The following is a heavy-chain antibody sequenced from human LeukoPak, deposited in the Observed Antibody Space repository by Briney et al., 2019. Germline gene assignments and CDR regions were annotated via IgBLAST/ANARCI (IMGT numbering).Heavy chain of an antibody. Sequence: PGGPLRLSCAASGFTFSSYAMSWVRQAPGKGLEWVSAISGSGGSTYYADSVKGRFTISRDNSKNTLYLQMNSLRAEDTAVYYCAKALRLGELSFSYWGQGTLVTVSS. CDR3: AKALRLGELSFSY. J-gene: IGHJ4*02. CDR1: GFTFSSYA. D-gene: IGHD3-16*02. V-gene: IGHV3-23*01. CDR2: ISGSGGST.